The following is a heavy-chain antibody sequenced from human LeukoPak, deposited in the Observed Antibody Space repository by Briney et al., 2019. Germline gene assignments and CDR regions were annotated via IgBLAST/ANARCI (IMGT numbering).Heavy chain of an antibody. CDR1: GFTFSSYW. V-gene: IGHV3-7*01. CDR2: IKQDGSEK. CDR3: ARDFPHNDFWSGYSNYYFDY. D-gene: IGHD3-3*01. J-gene: IGHJ4*02. Sequence: GGSLRLSCAASGFTFSSYWMSWVRQAPGKGLEWVANIKQDGSEKYYVDSVKGRFTISRDNAKNSLYLQMNSLRAEDTAVYYCARDFPHNDFWSGYSNYYFDYWGQGTLVTVSS.